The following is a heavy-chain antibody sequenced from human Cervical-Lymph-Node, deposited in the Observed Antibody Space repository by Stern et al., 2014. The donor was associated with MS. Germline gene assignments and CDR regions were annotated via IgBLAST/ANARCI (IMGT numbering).Heavy chain of an antibody. CDR2: IHDSVST. Sequence: QVQLQESGPGLVKPSQTLSLTCTVSGGPISTTGYYWSWIRQHPGKGLEWLGYIHDSVSTYYNPSLKSRGTISVDTSKNQFSLKLSSVTAADTALYYCARSDRLWGSFDYWGQGSLVTVSS. V-gene: IGHV4-31*03. J-gene: IGHJ4*02. D-gene: IGHD3-16*01. CDR1: GGPISTTGYY. CDR3: ARSDRLWGSFDY.